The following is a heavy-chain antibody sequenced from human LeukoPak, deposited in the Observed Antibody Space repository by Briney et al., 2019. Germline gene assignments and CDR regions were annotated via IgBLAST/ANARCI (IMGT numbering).Heavy chain of an antibody. Sequence: PGRSLRLSCAGSGFTFGGYGMHWLRQTPGKGLEWVAVIAYDGSRAIYADSVQGRFTISRDNSKNTVSVQMDDLRAEDTAVYYCTRYNNDHFDYWGQGTLVTVSS. J-gene: IGHJ4*02. CDR1: GFTFGGYG. V-gene: IGHV3-33*01. D-gene: IGHD1-1*01. CDR3: TRYNNDHFDY. CDR2: IAYDGSRA.